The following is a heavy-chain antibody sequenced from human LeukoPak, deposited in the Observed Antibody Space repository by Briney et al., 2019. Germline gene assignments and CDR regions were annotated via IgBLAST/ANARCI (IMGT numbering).Heavy chain of an antibody. CDR1: GFTFSSYG. V-gene: IGHV3-30*02. J-gene: IGHJ4*02. D-gene: IGHD1-26*01. CDR3: AKAALMGGSYPYFDY. CDR2: IRYDGGNK. Sequence: GGSLRLSCAASGFTFSSYGMHWVRQAPGKGLEWVAFIRYDGGNKYYADSVKGRFTISRDNSKNTLYLQMNSLRAEDTAVYYCAKAALMGGSYPYFDYWGQGTLVTVSS.